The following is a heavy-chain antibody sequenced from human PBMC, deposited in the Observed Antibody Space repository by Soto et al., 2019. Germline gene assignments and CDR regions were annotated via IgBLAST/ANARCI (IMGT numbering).Heavy chain of an antibody. Sequence: QVQLMQSGAEVKKPGASVKVSCKTSGYIFTNYAISWLRQAPGQGLEWMGWIGPYNGNTKYAHKSQDRITMTTDKSTGAAYMELRSLRSDDTAVYYCASDNDVFTGYYFDSWGQETLVIVSS. D-gene: IGHD3-9*01. J-gene: IGHJ4*02. CDR3: ASDNDVFTGYYFDS. V-gene: IGHV1-18*01. CDR2: IGPYNGNT. CDR1: GYIFTNYA.